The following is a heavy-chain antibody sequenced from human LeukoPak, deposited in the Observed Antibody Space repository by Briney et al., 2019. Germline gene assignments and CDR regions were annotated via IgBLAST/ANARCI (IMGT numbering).Heavy chain of an antibody. CDR1: GFTFSTYA. Sequence: GGSLRLSCVASGFTFSTYAMNWVRQAPGKGLEWVSVIRVSGSSTYYADSVKGRFTTSRDSSKSTLYLQMNSLRAEDTAVYYCAKNHDSNGYHTDDAFDVWGQGTMVTVSS. CDR2: IRVSGSST. CDR3: AKNHDSNGYHTDDAFDV. D-gene: IGHD3-22*01. V-gene: IGHV3-23*01. J-gene: IGHJ3*01.